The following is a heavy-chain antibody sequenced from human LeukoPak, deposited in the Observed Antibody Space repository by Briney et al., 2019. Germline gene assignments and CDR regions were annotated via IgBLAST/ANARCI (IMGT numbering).Heavy chain of an antibody. D-gene: IGHD3-22*01. CDR1: GGSISSGGYY. CDR2: IYYSGST. CDR3: ARLWYDSSGDRSTYWYFDL. Sequence: KSSQTLSLTCTVSGGSISSGGYYWRWIPQHSGKGLEWIGYIYYSGSTYYNPSLKSRVTISVDTSKNQFSLKLSSVTAADTAVYYCARLWYDSSGDRSTYWYFDLWGRGTLVTVSS. V-gene: IGHV4-31*03. J-gene: IGHJ2*01.